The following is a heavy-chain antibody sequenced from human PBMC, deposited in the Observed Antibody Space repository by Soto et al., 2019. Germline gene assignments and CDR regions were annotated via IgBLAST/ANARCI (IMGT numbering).Heavy chain of an antibody. CDR2: IRSKANSYVT. D-gene: IGHD5-12*01. V-gene: IGHV3-73*01. J-gene: IGHJ4*02. CDR3: TRYGYSGYDLGY. Sequence: LRLSCAASGFTFSGSAMHWVRQASGKGLEWVGRIRSKANSYVTAYAASVKGRFTISRDDSKNTAYLEMNSLKTEDTAVYYCTRYGYSGYDLGYWGQGTLVTVSS. CDR1: GFTFSGSA.